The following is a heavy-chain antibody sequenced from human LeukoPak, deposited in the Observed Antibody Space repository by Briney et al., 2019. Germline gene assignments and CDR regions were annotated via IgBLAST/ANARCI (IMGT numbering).Heavy chain of an antibody. J-gene: IGHJ4*02. Sequence: PGGSLRLSCAASGFTFSSYSMNWVRQAPGKGLEWVSSVSRRSSFICYADSVQGRFTISRDDAKDSLFLQMNSLRAEDTAVYYCARVSDAYDYFFDYWGQGTLVTVSS. CDR1: GFTFSSYS. CDR2: VSRRSSFI. V-gene: IGHV3-21*01. D-gene: IGHD5-12*01. CDR3: ARVSDAYDYFFDY.